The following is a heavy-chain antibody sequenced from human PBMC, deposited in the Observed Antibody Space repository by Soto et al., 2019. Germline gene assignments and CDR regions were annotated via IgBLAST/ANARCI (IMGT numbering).Heavy chain of an antibody. CDR2: IHYSGST. V-gene: IGHV4-39*01. Sequence: SETLSLTCTVSGGSISSSSYYWGWIRQPPGKGLEWIGSIHYSGSTYYNPSLKSRVTISVDTSKNQFSLKLSSVTAADTAVYYCARQSHYGSSWPFDYWGQGTLVTAPQ. J-gene: IGHJ4*02. CDR1: GGSISSSSYY. D-gene: IGHD6-13*01. CDR3: ARQSHYGSSWPFDY.